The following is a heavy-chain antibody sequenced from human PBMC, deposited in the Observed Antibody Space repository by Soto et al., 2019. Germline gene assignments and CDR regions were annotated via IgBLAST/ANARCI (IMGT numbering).Heavy chain of an antibody. J-gene: IGHJ6*03. V-gene: IGHV4-61*01. CDR2: IYYSGST. CDR3: ERGAAARGYYYYMDV. Sequence: ASETLSLTCTVSGGSVSSGSYYWSWIRQPPGKGLEWIGYIYYSGSTNYNPSLKSRVTISVDTSKNQFSLKLSSVTAADTAVYYCERGAAARGYYYYMDVWGKGTTVNVSS. CDR1: GGSVSSGSYY. D-gene: IGHD6-13*01.